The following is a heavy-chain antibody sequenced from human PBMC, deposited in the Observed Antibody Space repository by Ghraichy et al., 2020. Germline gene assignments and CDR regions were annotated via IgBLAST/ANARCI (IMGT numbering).Heavy chain of an antibody. J-gene: IGHJ5*02. V-gene: IGHV4-59*01. CDR1: GGSISSYY. CDR2: IYYSGST. CDR3: ARDVVAAAAWFDP. D-gene: IGHD2-2*01. Sequence: SETLSLTCPVSGGSISSYYWSWIRQPPGKGLEWIGYIYYSGSTNYNPSLKSRVTISVDTSKNQFSLKLSSVTAADTAVYYCARDVVAAAAWFDPWGQGTLVTVSS.